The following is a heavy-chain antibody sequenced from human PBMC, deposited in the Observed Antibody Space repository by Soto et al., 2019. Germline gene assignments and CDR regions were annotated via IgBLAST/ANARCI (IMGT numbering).Heavy chain of an antibody. CDR2: ISWNSGSI. J-gene: IGHJ4*02. CDR1: GFTFDDYA. V-gene: IGHV3-9*01. D-gene: IGHD6-13*01. Sequence: GGSLRLSCAASGFTFDDYAMHWVRQAPGKGLEWVSGISWNSGSIGYADSVKGRFTISRDNAKNSLYLQMNSLRAEDTALYYCAKDARHIAPAVPYYFAYGGKGTLVPVSS. CDR3: AKDARHIAPAVPYYFAY.